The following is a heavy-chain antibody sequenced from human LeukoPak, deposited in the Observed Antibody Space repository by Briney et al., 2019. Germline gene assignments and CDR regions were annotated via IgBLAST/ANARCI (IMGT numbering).Heavy chain of an antibody. D-gene: IGHD2-2*01. V-gene: IGHV1-2*06. Sequence: ASVKVSCKASGYTFTGYYMHWVRQAPGQGLEWMGRINPNSGGTNYAQKFQGRVTMTRNTSISTAYMELSSLRSEDTAVYYCARGRLGPGVYWGQGTLVTVSS. CDR2: INPNSGGT. CDR1: GYTFTGYY. J-gene: IGHJ4*02. CDR3: ARGRLGPGVY.